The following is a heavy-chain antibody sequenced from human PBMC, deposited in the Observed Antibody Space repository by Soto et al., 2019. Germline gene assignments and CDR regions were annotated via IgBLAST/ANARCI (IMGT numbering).Heavy chain of an antibody. CDR1: GYTFSNDW. Sequence: GESLKISCKGSGYTFSNDWIGWVRQMPGKGLEWMGIMYPGDSDIRYSPSVQGQVTISADKSISTAYLQWISLKASDTAIYYCAVHNFGSLYYCMAVWGQGTTVTVSS. J-gene: IGHJ6*02. CDR3: AVHNFGSLYYCMAV. CDR2: MYPGDSDI. V-gene: IGHV5-51*01. D-gene: IGHD1-1*01.